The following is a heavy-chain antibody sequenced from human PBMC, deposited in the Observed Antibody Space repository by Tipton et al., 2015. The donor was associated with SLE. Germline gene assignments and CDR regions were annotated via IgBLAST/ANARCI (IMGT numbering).Heavy chain of an antibody. J-gene: IGHJ4*02. CDR1: GGSFSGYY. V-gene: IGHV4-59*01. CDR3: ARNKAVAGTVIEY. Sequence: GLVKPSETLSLTCAVSGGSFSGYYWRWLRQSPGKGLEWIGYVYYSGGTNYNPSLKSRVTTSVDTSKNQFSLKLTSLTAADTALYYCARNKAVAGTVIEYWGPGTLVTVSS. D-gene: IGHD6-19*01. CDR2: VYYSGGT.